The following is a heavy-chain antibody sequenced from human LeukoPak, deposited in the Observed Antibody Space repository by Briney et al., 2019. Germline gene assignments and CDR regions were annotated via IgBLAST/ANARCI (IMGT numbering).Heavy chain of an antibody. CDR3: ARHVYSTSWTYYYYYMDV. D-gene: IGHD6-13*01. J-gene: IGHJ6*03. CDR1: GGSIRSSSYY. V-gene: IGHV4-39*01. Sequence: SETLSLTCTVSGGSIRSSSYYWGWIRQPPGKGLEWIGSFSYSGSTYYNPFLKSRVTISVDMSKNEFSLKLSSVTAADTAVYYCARHVYSTSWTYYYYYMDVWGKGTTVTISS. CDR2: FSYSGST.